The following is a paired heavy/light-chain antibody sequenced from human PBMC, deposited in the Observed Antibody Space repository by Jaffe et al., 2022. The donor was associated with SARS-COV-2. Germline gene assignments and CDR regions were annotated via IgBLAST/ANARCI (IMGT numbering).Heavy chain of an antibody. CDR1: GAPISTGGYY. CDR3: ARGVPSPHGPTNWFDS. D-gene: IGHD2-8*01. V-gene: IGHV4-31*03. CDR2: IYNSGRP. J-gene: IGHJ5*01. Sequence: QVQLLESGPGLVKPSQTLSLSCSVSGAPISTGGYYWSWFRQHPGKGLEWIGYIYNSGRPYYNPSLKSRLLISADSSRSQVSLKVTSVSAADTAVYYCARGVPSPHGPTNWFDSWGPGTLVTVSS.
Light chain of an antibody. CDR3: QQGYSSPLT. CDR2: VAS. J-gene: IGKJ2*01. CDR1: ERINTY. Sequence: DIQLTQSPSSLSASVGDRVTITCRTSERINTYLNWYQQRPGKAPRLLIYVASSLQSGVPSRFSGSGSGTDFTLTITNLQPEDSATYFCQQGYSSPLTFGQGTKLQIK. V-gene: IGKV1-39*01.